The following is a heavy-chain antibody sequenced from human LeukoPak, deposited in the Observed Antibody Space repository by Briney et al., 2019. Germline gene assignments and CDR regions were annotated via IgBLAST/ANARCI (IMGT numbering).Heavy chain of an antibody. V-gene: IGHV1-69*05. CDR1: GGTFSSYA. CDR2: IIPIFGTA. CDR3: ARSSDTAMVTYGNFDY. Sequence: ASVKVSCKASGGTFSSYAISWVRQAPGQGLEWVGGIIPIFGTANYAQKFQGRVTITTDESTSTAYMELSSLRSEDTAVYYCARSSDTAMVTYGNFDYWGQGTLVTVSS. J-gene: IGHJ4*02. D-gene: IGHD5-18*01.